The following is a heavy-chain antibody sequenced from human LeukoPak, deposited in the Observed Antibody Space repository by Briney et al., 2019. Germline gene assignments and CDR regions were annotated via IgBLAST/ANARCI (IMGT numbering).Heavy chain of an antibody. J-gene: IGHJ3*02. Sequence: SETLSLTCTVSGGSISSSSYYWGWIRQPPGKGLEWIGSIYYSGSTYYNPSLKSRVTISVDTSKNQFSLKLSSVTAADTAVYYCARRVGHPDYVWGSYRRPIAFDIWGQGTMVTVSS. D-gene: IGHD3-16*02. CDR2: IYYSGST. V-gene: IGHV4-39*07. CDR3: ARRVGHPDYVWGSYRRPIAFDI. CDR1: GGSISSSSYY.